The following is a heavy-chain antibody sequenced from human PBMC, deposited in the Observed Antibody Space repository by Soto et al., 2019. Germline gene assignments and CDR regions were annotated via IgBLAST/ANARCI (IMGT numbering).Heavy chain of an antibody. Sequence: GGSPRLSCAASGFTFTRYSMNWVRQAPGKGLEWVSSISSTTNYIYYGDSMKGRFIISRDNAKNSLYLEMNSLRAEDTAVYYCARESEDLTSNFDYWGQGTLVTVSS. J-gene: IGHJ4*02. CDR3: ARESEDLTSNFDY. CDR2: ISSTTNYI. V-gene: IGHV3-21*03. CDR1: GFTFTRYS.